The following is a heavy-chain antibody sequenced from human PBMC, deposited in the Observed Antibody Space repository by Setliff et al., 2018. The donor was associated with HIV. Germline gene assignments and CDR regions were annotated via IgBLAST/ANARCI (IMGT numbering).Heavy chain of an antibody. D-gene: IGHD5-18*01. Sequence: SETLSLTCTVSGGPFSTYYWSWIRQPPGKVLEWIGYIFYSGSTNYNPSLKSRVTISVDSSKNQFSLNLTSVTPADTAVYYCARSNSIKGYSYGPDAFDIWGQGTMVTVS. CDR3: ARSNSIKGYSYGPDAFDI. V-gene: IGHV4-59*01. CDR2: IFYSGST. J-gene: IGHJ3*02. CDR1: GGPFSTYY.